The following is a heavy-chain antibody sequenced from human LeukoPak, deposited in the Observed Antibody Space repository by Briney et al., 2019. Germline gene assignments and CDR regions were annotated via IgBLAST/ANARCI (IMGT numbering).Heavy chain of an antibody. J-gene: IGHJ4*02. CDR3: ARGTWFDY. CDR1: GFTFSSHS. V-gene: IGHV3-48*01. D-gene: IGHD4/OR15-4a*01. CDR2: ISLSSSPI. Sequence: GGSLRLSCAASGFTFSSHSMNWVRQAPGKGLEWISYISLSSSPIYYADSVKGRFTISRDNAKNSLYLQMNSLRAEDTAVYYCARGTWFDYWGQGTLVTVSS.